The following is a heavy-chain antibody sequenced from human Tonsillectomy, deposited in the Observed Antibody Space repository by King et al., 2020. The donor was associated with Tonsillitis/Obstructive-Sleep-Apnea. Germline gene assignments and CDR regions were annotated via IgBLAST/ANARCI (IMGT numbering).Heavy chain of an antibody. J-gene: IGHJ2*01. D-gene: IGHD2-2*01. CDR3: ARPSRSWYLDL. V-gene: IGHV5-10-1*03. Sequence: VQLVESGAEVKKPGESLRISCKGSGYTFSTYWITWVRQMPGKGLEWMGRIDPSDSYTNYSPSFQGHVTISADKSVSTAYLQWSSLKASDTAMYYCARPSRSWYLDLWGRGTLVTVSS. CDR2: IDPSDSYT. CDR1: GYTFSTYW.